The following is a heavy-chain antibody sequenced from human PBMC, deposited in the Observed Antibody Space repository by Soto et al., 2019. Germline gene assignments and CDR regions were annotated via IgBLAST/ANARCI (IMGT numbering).Heavy chain of an antibody. Sequence: EAQLVESGGGLVQPGGSLRLSCAASGFTFSTYWMNWVRQAPGMGLEWLAIIRQDGTETHYVDSVKGRFTISRDNTKNSLVLQMNNLRADDTAGYYCVGGAGWELDYWGQGTLVTVSS. D-gene: IGHD1-26*01. CDR1: GFTFSTYW. CDR2: IRQDGTET. J-gene: IGHJ4*02. V-gene: IGHV3-7*03. CDR3: VGGAGWELDY.